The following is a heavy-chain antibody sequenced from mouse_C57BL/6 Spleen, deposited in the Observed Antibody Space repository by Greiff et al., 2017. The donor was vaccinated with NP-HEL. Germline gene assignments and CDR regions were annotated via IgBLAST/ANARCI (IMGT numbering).Heavy chain of an antibody. J-gene: IGHJ4*01. CDR1: GYTFTDYE. V-gene: IGHV1-15*01. CDR3: TRSSNYADYYAMDY. D-gene: IGHD2-5*01. Sequence: QVQMKQSGAELVRPGASVTLSCKASGYTFTDYEMHWVKQTPVHGLEWIGAIDPETGGTAYNQKFKGKAILTADKSSSTAYMELRSLTSEDSAVYYCTRSSNYADYYAMDYWGQGTSVTVSS. CDR2: IDPETGGT.